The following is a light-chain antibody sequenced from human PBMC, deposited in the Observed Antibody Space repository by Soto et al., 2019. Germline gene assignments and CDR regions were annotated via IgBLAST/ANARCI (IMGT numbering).Light chain of an antibody. CDR1: QDIISN. Sequence: DIQMTQSPSSLSASVGDRVTITCRASQDIISNLGWFQQKPGKAPKRLIYAASSLQSGVPSRFSGSGSGTEFTLTISSLQPEDFATYYCLQHHTYPRTFGPGTKV. CDR3: LQHHTYPRT. CDR2: AAS. V-gene: IGKV1-17*01. J-gene: IGKJ3*01.